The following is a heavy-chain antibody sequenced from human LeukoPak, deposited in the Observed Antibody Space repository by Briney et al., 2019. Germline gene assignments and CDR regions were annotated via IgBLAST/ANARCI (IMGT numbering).Heavy chain of an antibody. D-gene: IGHD4-17*01. CDR2: IYSGGST. CDR1: GFTVSSNY. CDR3: ARGYGDYVDGRYYYYGMDV. J-gene: IGHJ6*02. Sequence: PGGSLRLSCAVSGFTVSSNYMSWVRQAPGKGLEWVSVIYSGGSTYYADSVKGRFTISRDNSKNTLYLQMNSLRAEETAVYYCARGYGDYVDGRYYYYGMDVWGQGTTVTVSS. V-gene: IGHV3-53*01.